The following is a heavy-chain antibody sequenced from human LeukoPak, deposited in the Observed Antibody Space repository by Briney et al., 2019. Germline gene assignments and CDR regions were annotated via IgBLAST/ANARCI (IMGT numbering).Heavy chain of an antibody. D-gene: IGHD3-10*01. V-gene: IGHV4-59*08. CDR1: GDSINNYF. Sequence: SETLSLTCSVSGDSINNYFWSWIRQPPGKGLEWIGYIYYSGSTNYSPSFESRVTISVATSKNQFSLRLKSVTAADTAVYYCARIYYYGSLYYFDYWGQGTLVTVSS. CDR3: ARIYYYGSLYYFDY. J-gene: IGHJ4*02. CDR2: IYYSGST.